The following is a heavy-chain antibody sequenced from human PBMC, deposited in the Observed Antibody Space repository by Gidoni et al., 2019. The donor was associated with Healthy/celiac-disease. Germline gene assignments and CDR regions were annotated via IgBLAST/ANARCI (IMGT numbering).Heavy chain of an antibody. J-gene: IGHJ6*02. D-gene: IGHD1-26*01. Sequence: QVQLQQWGAGLLKPSETLSLICAVYGGSFSGYYWSWIRQPPGKGLEGIGEINHSGSTNYNPSLKSRVTRSVDTSKNQFSLKLSSVTAADTAVYYCARSPGGRYYYYYGMDVWGQGTTVTVSS. V-gene: IGHV4-34*01. CDR2: INHSGST. CDR3: ARSPGGRYYYYYGMDV. CDR1: GGSFSGYY.